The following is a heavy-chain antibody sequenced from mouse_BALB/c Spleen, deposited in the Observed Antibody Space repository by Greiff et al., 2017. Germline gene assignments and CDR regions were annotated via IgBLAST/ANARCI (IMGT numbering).Heavy chain of an antibody. V-gene: IGHV2-2*01. CDR1: GFSLTSYG. CDR3: ARGRGAMDY. Sequence: QVQLQQSGPGLVQPSQSLSITCTVSGFSLTSYGVHWVRQSPGKGLEWLGVIWSGGSTDYNAAFISRLSISKDNSKSQVFFKMNSLQTDDTARYYCARGRGAMDYWGQGTSVTVSS. J-gene: IGHJ4*01. CDR2: IWSGGST.